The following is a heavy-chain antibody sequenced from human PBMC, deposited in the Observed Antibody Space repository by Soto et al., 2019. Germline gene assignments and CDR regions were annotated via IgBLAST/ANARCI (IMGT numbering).Heavy chain of an antibody. CDR3: AREVQVRTPAFVY. D-gene: IGHD3-10*01. CDR2: ISPMFGAA. V-gene: IGHV1-69*19. J-gene: IGHJ4*02. Sequence: QVQLVQSGAEMQKPGSSVKVSCQSSGGTFNTYAMNWVRQAPGQGPEWMGDISPMFGAANYAPKFQGRVTISADEFTGTSYMQLSSLTSEDTDLYFCAREVQVRTPAFVYWGQGTLVTVSS. CDR1: GGTFNTYA.